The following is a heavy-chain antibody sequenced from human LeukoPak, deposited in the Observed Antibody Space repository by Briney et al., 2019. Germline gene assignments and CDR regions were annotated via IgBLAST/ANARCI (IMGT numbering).Heavy chain of an antibody. V-gene: IGHV4-61*05. J-gene: IGHJ6*03. CDR3: ARLIAAAAPDPYYYYYYMDV. CDR1: GGSISSSSYY. D-gene: IGHD6-13*01. CDR2: IYYSGST. Sequence: SETLSLTCTVSGGSISSSSYYWGWIRQPPGKGLEWIGYIYYSGSTNYNPSLKSRVTISVDTSKNQFSLKLSSVTAADTAVYYCARLIAAAAPDPYYYYYYMDVWGKGTTVTVSS.